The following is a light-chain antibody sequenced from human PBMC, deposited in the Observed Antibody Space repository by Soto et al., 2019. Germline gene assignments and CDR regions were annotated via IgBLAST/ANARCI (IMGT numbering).Light chain of an antibody. J-gene: IGLJ3*02. CDR2: EVT. V-gene: IGLV2-14*01. CDR3: KSRTTRSTLV. Sequence: QSALTQPASVSGSPGQSITISCTGTSSDVGGHNYVSWYQQHPGKAPKLIIYEVTHRPSGVSSRFYGSRSGNTASLTISGLQAEDEADYYCKSRTTRSTLVFGGGTKVTVL. CDR1: SSDVGGHNY.